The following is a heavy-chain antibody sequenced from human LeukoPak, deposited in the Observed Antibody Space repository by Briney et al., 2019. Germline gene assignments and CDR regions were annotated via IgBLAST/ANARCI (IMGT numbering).Heavy chain of an antibody. Sequence: GGSLRLSCAASGFTFSNYGMHWVRQAPGQGLEWVAIMWSGESYKYYADSVKGRFTISRDNSKNTLYLQMNSLRAEDTAVYYCAKDRGSSRYYFDSWGQGTLVTVSS. CDR1: GFTFSNYG. CDR2: MWSGESYK. D-gene: IGHD6-6*01. V-gene: IGHV3-30*02. J-gene: IGHJ4*02. CDR3: AKDRGSSRYYFDS.